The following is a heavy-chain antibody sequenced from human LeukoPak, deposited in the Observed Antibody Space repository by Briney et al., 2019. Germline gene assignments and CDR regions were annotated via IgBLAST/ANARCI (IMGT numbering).Heavy chain of an antibody. V-gene: IGHV4-59*01. CDR3: ARVDDSSVIDY. CDR1: GGSINSYY. J-gene: IGHJ4*02. D-gene: IGHD3-22*01. Sequence: SETLSLTCSVSGGSINSYYWSWIRQPPGKGLEWIGYIYYSGSTNYNPSLQSRVTISVDMSKNQFSLNLSSVTAADTAVYFCARVDDSSVIDYWGQGILVTVSS. CDR2: IYYSGST.